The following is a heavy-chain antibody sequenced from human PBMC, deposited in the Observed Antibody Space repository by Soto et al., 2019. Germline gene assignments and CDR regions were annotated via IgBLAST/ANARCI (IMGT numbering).Heavy chain of an antibody. CDR3: AKVAFWSCDHYYYYMDV. Sequence: EVQRLESGGGLVQPWGSLRLSCAASGFTFSSYAMSWVRQAPGKRLEWVSAISGSGGSTYYADSVKGRFTISRDNSKSTLDLQVNSLRAEDTAVYYCAKVAFWSCDHYYYYMDVWGKGTTVTVSS. V-gene: IGHV3-23*01. CDR2: ISGSGGST. J-gene: IGHJ6*03. D-gene: IGHD3-3*01. CDR1: GFTFSSYA.